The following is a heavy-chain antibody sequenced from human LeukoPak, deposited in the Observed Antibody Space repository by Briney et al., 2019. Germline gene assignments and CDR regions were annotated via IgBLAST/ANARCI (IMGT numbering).Heavy chain of an antibody. CDR3: ARVSYYDSSGYEENPVFDY. CDR2: ISNSGNTI. V-gene: IGHV3-48*03. CDR1: GFTFSSYE. J-gene: IGHJ4*02. Sequence: GGSLRLSCAASGFTFSSYEMNWVRQAPGKGLEWVSYISNSGNTIYSADSVKGRFTISRDNAKNSLYLQMNSLRAGDTAVYYCARVSYYDSSGYEENPVFDYWGQGTLVTVSS. D-gene: IGHD3-22*01.